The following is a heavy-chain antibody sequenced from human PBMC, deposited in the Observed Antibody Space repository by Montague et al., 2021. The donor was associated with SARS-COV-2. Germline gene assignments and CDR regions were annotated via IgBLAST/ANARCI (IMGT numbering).Heavy chain of an antibody. CDR3: ARTPYYYDSSGYYYGAFDI. CDR1: GFSLSTSGMC. CDR2: IDWDDDK. J-gene: IGHJ3*02. Sequence: PALVKPTQTLTLTCTFSGFSLSTSGMCVSWIRQPPGKALEWLARIDWDDDKYYSPSLKTRLTISKDTSKNQVVLTMTNMDPVDTATYYCARTPYYYDSSGYYYGAFDIWGQGTMVTVSS. D-gene: IGHD3-22*01. V-gene: IGHV2-70*11.